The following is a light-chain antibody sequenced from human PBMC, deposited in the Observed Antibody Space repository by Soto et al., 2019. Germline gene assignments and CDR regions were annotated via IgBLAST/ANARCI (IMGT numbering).Light chain of an antibody. CDR3: QQSFSSPFA. CDR2: GAS. J-gene: IGKJ3*01. CDR1: QRISGY. Sequence: DIQMTQSPSSLSAFVGDRVTITCRASQRISGYLNWYQQKPGKAPKLLIFGASNLQSGVPPRFSGSGSGTDFTLTITSLQPEDFATYYGQQSFSSPFAFGPGTKVDIK. V-gene: IGKV1-39*01.